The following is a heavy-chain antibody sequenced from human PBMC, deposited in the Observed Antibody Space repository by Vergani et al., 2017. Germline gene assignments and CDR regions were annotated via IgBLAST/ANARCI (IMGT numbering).Heavy chain of an antibody. Sequence: QVQLVESGGGEVQPGRSLRLSCSAAGFPFSDYGVHWVRQAPGKGLEWVSVISYEGNKKNYADSVKGRFTISRDNSKNTLYLEMNALRAEDTAVYYCARDFLTRVTTLDYSYMGVWGKGTTVTVSS. CDR1: GFPFSDYG. CDR2: ISYEGNKK. CDR3: ARDFLTRVTTLDYSYMGV. V-gene: IGHV3-30*03. J-gene: IGHJ6*03. D-gene: IGHD4-11*01.